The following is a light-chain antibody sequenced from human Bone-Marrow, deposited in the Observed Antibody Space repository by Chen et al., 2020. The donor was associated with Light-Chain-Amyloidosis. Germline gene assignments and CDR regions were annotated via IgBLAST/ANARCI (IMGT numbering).Light chain of an antibody. J-gene: IGLJ1*01. CDR2: EDS. CDR3: QLYDSLSDQYV. V-gene: IGLV3-21*03. CDR1: KIGSKS. Sequence: SYVLTQPPSASVAPGKTATITCEANKIGSKSVHWYQQKPGQAPVLVVYEDSDRASGSPERFCGSNSGNTATLTSNGVEAGDGADYYGQLYDSLSDQYVFGTGSRVTVL.